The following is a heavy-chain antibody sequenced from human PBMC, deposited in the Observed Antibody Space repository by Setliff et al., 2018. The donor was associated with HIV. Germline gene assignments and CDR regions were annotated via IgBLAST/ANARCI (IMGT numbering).Heavy chain of an antibody. J-gene: IGHJ6*04. D-gene: IGHD3-22*01. CDR1: AYTFTSSD. Sequence: ASVKVSCKASAYTFTSSDLSWVRQAPGQGLEWMGWLSAYNGNTNYAQKRQGRVTMTTDPSTSTAYMELRSLRSDDTAVYYCAREIGDYYDSSGYYPPTDYYYGMDVWGKGTTVTVS. V-gene: IGHV1-18*01. CDR2: LSAYNGNT. CDR3: AREIGDYYDSSGYYPPTDYYYGMDV.